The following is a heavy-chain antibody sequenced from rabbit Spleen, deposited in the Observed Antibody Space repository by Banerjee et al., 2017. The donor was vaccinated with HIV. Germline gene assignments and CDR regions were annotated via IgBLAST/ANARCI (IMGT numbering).Heavy chain of an antibody. V-gene: IGHV1S40*01. D-gene: IGHD2-1*01. Sequence: QSLEESGGDLVKPGASLTLTCTASGVSFSISSYMCWVRQAPGKGLEWIACIEVGSSDFAYFATWAKGRFTISKTSSTTVTLQMTSLTAADTATYFCATYVDYDGDFNLWGQGTLVTVS. J-gene: IGHJ4*01. CDR3: ATYVDYDGDFNL. CDR2: IEVGSSDFA. CDR1: GVSFSISSY.